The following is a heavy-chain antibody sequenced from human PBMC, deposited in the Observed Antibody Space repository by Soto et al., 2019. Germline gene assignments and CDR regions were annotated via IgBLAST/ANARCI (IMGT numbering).Heavy chain of an antibody. CDR1: GFTFSSYA. CDR3: ASRTSGWYFDY. CDR2: ISGSGGST. V-gene: IGHV3-23*01. J-gene: IGHJ4*02. Sequence: EVQLLESGGGLVQPGGSLRLSCTASGFTFSSYAMNWVRQAPGKGLEWVSVISGSGGSTYFADSVKGRFTISRDNSKNTLYLKMKSLRAEDTAVYYCASRTSGWYFDYWGQGTLVTVSS. D-gene: IGHD6-19*01.